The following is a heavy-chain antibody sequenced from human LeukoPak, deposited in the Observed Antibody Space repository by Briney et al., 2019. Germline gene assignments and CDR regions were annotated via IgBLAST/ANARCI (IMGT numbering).Heavy chain of an antibody. CDR1: GFTFSSYA. D-gene: IGHD6-19*01. CDR3: AKVSGGSGWYDFDY. V-gene: IGHV3-23*01. CDR2: ISGSGGST. J-gene: IGHJ4*02. Sequence: GGSLTLSCAASGFTFSSYAMSWVRQAPGKGLEWVSAISGSGGSTYYADSVKGRFTISRDNSKNTLYLQMNSLRAEDTAVYYCAKVSGGSGWYDFDYWGQGTLVTVSS.